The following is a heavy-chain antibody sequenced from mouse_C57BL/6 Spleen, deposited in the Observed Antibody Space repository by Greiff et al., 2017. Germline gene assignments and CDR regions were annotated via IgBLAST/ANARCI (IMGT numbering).Heavy chain of an antibody. D-gene: IGHD2-4*01. CDR1: GYTFTSYW. V-gene: IGHV1-55*01. CDR3: ARSRPSYDYDGGAWFAY. Sequence: QVQLQQPGAELVKPGASVKMSCTASGYTFTSYWITWVKQRPGQGLEWIGDIYPGSGSTNYNEKFTSKATLTVDTSSSTAYMQLSSLTSEASADYYSARSRPSYDYDGGAWFAYWGQGTLVTVSA. CDR2: IYPGSGST. J-gene: IGHJ3*01.